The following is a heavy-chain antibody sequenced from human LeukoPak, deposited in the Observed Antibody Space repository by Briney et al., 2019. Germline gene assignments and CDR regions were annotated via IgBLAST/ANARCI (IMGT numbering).Heavy chain of an antibody. CDR1: GYTFTSYD. Sequence: ASVKVSCKASGYTFTSYDINWVRQATGQGLEWMGWMNPNSGNTGYAQKFQGRVTITRNTSISTAYMELSSLRSEDTAVYYCARGPWDSGSYFPGYYYYMDVWGKGTTVTVSS. J-gene: IGHJ6*03. D-gene: IGHD3-10*01. CDR3: ARGPWDSGSYFPGYYYYMDV. V-gene: IGHV1-8*03. CDR2: MNPNSGNT.